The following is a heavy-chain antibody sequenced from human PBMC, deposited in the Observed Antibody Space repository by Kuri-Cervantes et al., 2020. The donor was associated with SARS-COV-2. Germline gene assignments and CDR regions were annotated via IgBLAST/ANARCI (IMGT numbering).Heavy chain of an antibody. CDR1: GFTFSNAW. CDR2: IKQDGSEK. CDR3: ARGPPKYPDQNPYRYYYYMDV. J-gene: IGHJ6*03. V-gene: IGHV3-7*01. D-gene: IGHD3-16*02. Sequence: GGSLRLSCAASGFTFSNAWMSWVRQAPGKGLEWVANIKQDGSEKYYVDSVKGRFTISRDNAKNSLYLQMNSLRAEDTAVYYCARGPPKYPDQNPYRYYYYMDVWGKGTTVTVSS.